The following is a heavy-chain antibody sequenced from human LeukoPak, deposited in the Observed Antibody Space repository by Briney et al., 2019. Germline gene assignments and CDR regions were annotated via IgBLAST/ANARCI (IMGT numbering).Heavy chain of an antibody. CDR3: TTDLGTYYHGSQRLIPIDY. J-gene: IGHJ4*02. V-gene: IGHV3-15*01. D-gene: IGHD3-10*01. Sequence: GGSLRLSCVDSGFTFTNAWMSWVRQAPGKGLEWIGRIKSKTDGETTNYAEPVRGRFTITRDDSKSAVYLQMNSLRIEDTAVYYCTTDLGTYYHGSQRLIPIDYWGQGTLVTVSS. CDR1: GFTFTNAW. CDR2: IKSKTDGETT.